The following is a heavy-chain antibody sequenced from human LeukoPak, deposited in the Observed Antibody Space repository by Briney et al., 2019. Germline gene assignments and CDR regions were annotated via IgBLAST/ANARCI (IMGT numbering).Heavy chain of an antibody. CDR1: GFTFSSYG. CDR3: ARAHTYCSGGSCYSYYYYYYGMDV. J-gene: IGHJ6*02. CDR2: IWYDGSNK. Sequence: GGSLRLSCAASGFTFSSYGMHWVRQAPGKGLEWVAVIWYDGSNKYYADSVKGRFTISRDNSKNTLYPQMNSLRAEDTAVYYCARAHTYCSGGSCYSYYYYYYGMDVWGQGTTVTVSS. V-gene: IGHV3-33*01. D-gene: IGHD2-15*01.